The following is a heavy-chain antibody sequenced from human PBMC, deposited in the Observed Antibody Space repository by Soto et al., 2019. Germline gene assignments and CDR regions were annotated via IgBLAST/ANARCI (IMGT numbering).Heavy chain of an antibody. V-gene: IGHV4-34*01. Sequence: SETLSLTCAVYGGSFNGYYWSWIRQPPGKGLEWIGEINHSGSTNYNPSLKSRVTISVDTSKNQFSLKLSSVTAADTAVYYCARGRAMARWGQGTLVTVSS. D-gene: IGHD5-18*01. J-gene: IGHJ4*02. CDR3: ARGRAMAR. CDR1: GGSFNGYY. CDR2: INHSGST.